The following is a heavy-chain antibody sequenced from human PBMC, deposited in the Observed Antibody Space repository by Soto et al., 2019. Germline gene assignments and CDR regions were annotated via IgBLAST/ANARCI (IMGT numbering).Heavy chain of an antibody. CDR2: ISAYNGNT. D-gene: IGHD6-19*01. J-gene: IGHJ4*02. V-gene: IGHV1-18*01. CDR1: GYTFTSYG. Sequence: QVPLVQSGAEVKKPGASVKVSCKASGYTFTSYGISWVRQAPGQGLEWMGWISAYNGNTNYAQKLQGRVTMTTDTSTSTAYMELRSLRSDDTAVYYCARDQSGFRYSSGWYDYWGQGTLVTVSS. CDR3: ARDQSGFRYSSGWYDY.